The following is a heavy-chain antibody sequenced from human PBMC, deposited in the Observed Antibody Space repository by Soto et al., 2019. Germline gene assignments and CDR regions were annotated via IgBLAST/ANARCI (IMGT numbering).Heavy chain of an antibody. J-gene: IGHJ4*02. D-gene: IGHD4-17*01. CDR1: GGSISSGGYY. V-gene: IGHV4-31*03. CDR3: ARVPTYITYGDYYFDY. CDR2: IYYSGST. Sequence: TLSLTCTVSGGSISSGGYYWSWIRQHPGKGLEWIGYIYYSGSTYYNPSLKSRVTISVDTSKNQFSLKLSSVTAADTAVYYCARVPTYITYGDYYFDYWGQGTMLTVYS.